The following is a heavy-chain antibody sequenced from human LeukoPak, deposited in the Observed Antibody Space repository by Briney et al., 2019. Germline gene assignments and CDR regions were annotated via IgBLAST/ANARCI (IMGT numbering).Heavy chain of an antibody. CDR2: ISYDGSNK. V-gene: IGHV3-30*04. D-gene: IGHD5-18*01. J-gene: IGHJ4*02. CDR1: GFTFSSYA. Sequence: GGSLRLSCAASGFTFSSYAMHWVRQAPGKGLEWVAVISYDGSNKYYADSVKGRFTISRDNSKNTLYLQMNSLRAEDTAVYYCAKRWDTAMVLDYWGQGTLVTVSS. CDR3: AKRWDTAMVLDY.